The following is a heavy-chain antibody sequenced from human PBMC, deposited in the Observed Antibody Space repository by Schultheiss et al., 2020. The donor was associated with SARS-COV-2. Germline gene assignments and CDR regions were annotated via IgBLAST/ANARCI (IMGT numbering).Heavy chain of an antibody. Sequence: GGSLRLSCAASGFTFSSYAMSWVRQAPGKGLEWVSAISGSGGSTYYADSVKGRFTISRDNSKNTLYLQMNSLRAEDTAVYYCAKDLGLYDSSGYYPFYYYYGMDVWGQGTTVTVSS. V-gene: IGHV3-23*01. D-gene: IGHD3-22*01. CDR3: AKDLGLYDSSGYYPFYYYYGMDV. J-gene: IGHJ6*02. CDR1: GFTFSSYA. CDR2: ISGSGGST.